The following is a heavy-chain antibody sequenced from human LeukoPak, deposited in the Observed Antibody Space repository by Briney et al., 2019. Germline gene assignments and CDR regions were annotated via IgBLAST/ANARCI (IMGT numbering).Heavy chain of an antibody. CDR3: ARGSVVVAVNNWFDP. Sequence: PSETLSLTCAVYGGSFSGYYWSWIRQPPGKGLEWIGEINHSGSTNYNPSLKSRVTISVDTSKNQFSLKLSSVTAADTAVYSCARGSVVVAVNNWFDPWGQGTLVTVSS. V-gene: IGHV4-34*01. CDR2: INHSGST. J-gene: IGHJ5*02. CDR1: GGSFSGYY. D-gene: IGHD2-15*01.